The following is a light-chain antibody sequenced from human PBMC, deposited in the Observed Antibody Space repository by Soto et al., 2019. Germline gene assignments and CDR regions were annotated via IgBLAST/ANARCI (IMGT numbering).Light chain of an antibody. V-gene: IGKV3-20*01. CDR3: QQYGSSGT. Sequence: EVVLTQSPDTLSLSPGDRATLSCRASQSVSTYLAWYQQKPGQAPRLLIYDASNRATGIPDRFSGSGSGTDFTLTISRLEPEDFAVYYCQQYGSSGTFGQGTKVDI. CDR1: QSVSTY. CDR2: DAS. J-gene: IGKJ1*01.